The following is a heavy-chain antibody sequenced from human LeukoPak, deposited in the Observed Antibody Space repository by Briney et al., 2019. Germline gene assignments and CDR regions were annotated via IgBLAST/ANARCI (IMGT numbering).Heavy chain of an antibody. CDR3: ARASSSWYLGYFDY. V-gene: IGHV3-21*01. J-gene: IGHJ4*02. Sequence: GGSLRLSCAASGFTFSSSAMNWVRQAPGKGLEWVSSINNVGSHIYYAGSVRGRFTISRDNAKNLLYLQMDSLRAEDTAVYYCARASSSWYLGYFDYWGQGTLVTVSS. D-gene: IGHD6-13*01. CDR2: INNVGSHI. CDR1: GFTFSSSA.